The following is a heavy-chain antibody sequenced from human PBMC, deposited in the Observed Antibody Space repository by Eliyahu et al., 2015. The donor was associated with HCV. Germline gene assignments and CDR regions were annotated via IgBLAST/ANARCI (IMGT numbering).Heavy chain of an antibody. CDR3: AKGGTGTGGSWRPDY. D-gene: IGHD2-15*01. CDR2: VSYDGGNK. V-gene: IGHV3-30*18. Sequence: QVQLVESGGGVVQPGRSLRLSCAASGFTFSIYSIHWVRQAPGKGLEWVTVVSYDGGNKYYRDSVKGRFTISRDNSENTVYLQMNSLRPDDTAVYYCAKGGTGTGGSWRPDYWGQGTLVTVSS. CDR1: GFTFSIYS. J-gene: IGHJ4*02.